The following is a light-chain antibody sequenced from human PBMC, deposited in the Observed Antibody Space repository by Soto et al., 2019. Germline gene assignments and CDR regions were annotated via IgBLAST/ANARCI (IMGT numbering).Light chain of an antibody. CDR2: LSSDGSH. V-gene: IGLV4-69*01. CDR3: QTWDTGARVV. Sequence: QPVLTQSPSASASLGASVKLTCTLSSGHSSYAIAWHQQQPEKSPRYLMKLSSDGSHSKGDGIPDRFSGSSSGAERYLTNSSLQSEDEADYYCQTWDTGARVVFGGGTKLTVL. J-gene: IGLJ2*01. CDR1: SGHSSYA.